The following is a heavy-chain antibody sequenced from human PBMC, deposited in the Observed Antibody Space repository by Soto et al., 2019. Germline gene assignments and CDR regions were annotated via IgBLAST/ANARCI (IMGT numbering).Heavy chain of an antibody. CDR3: ARGAVATICLDV. J-gene: IGHJ6*04. CDR2: MNPNSGNT. V-gene: IGHV1-8*01. D-gene: IGHD5-12*01. Sequence: GPSVKVSCKASGYTFTSYDINWVRQATGQGLEWMGWMNPNSGNTGYAQKFQGRVTMTRNTSISTAYMELSSLRSEDTAVYYCARGAVATICLDVWGKGTTVTVSS. CDR1: GYTFTSYD.